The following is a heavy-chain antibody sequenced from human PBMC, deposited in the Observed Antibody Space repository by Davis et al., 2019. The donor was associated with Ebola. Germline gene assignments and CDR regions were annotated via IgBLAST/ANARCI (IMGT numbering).Heavy chain of an antibody. CDR1: GFTFSSYW. D-gene: IGHD1-26*01. Sequence: GESLKISCAASGFTFSSYWMHWVRQAPGKGLVWVSRINSDGSSTSYADSVKGRFTISRDNAKNSLYLQMNSLSAEDTALYYCAKDIGGGSYSRPNAFDIWGQGTMVTVSS. V-gene: IGHV3-74*01. CDR3: AKDIGGGSYSRPNAFDI. CDR2: INSDGSST. J-gene: IGHJ3*02.